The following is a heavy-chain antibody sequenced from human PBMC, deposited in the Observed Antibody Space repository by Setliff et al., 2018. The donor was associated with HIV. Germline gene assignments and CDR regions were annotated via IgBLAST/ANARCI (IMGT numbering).Heavy chain of an antibody. CDR2: IKEDGSEI. D-gene: IGHD3-16*01. CDR1: GFTFSRYW. CDR3: TTDHVADYVWGTAYFDY. Sequence: PGGSLRLSCADSGFTFSRYWMSWVRQAPGKGLEWVASIKEDGSEIYYVDSVKGRFTISRDNAKNSLYLQMDSLKTEDTAVYYCTTDHVADYVWGTAYFDYWGQGTLVTVSS. V-gene: IGHV3-7*03. J-gene: IGHJ4*02.